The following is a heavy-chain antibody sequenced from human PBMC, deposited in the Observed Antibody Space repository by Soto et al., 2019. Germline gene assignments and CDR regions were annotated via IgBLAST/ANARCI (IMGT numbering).Heavy chain of an antibody. CDR1: GFTFSSYP. CDR2: ISGSGGST. CDR3: AKVEASSGRGAPYFDY. J-gene: IGHJ4*02. D-gene: IGHD3-22*01. Sequence: PGRSLRLSCAASGFTFSSYPMSWVRQAPGKGLEWVSAISGSGGSTYYADSVKGRFTISRDNSKNTLYLQMYSLRAEDTAVYYCAKVEASSGRGAPYFDYWGQGTLVTVSS. V-gene: IGHV3-23*01.